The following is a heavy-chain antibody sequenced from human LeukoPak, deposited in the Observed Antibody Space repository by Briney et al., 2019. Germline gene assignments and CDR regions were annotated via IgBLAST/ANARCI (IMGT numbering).Heavy chain of an antibody. CDR1: GGSISSSSYY. Sequence: SETLSLTCTVSGGSISSSSYYWGWIRQPPGKGLEWIGSIYYSGSTYYNPSLKSRVTIFVDTSKNQFSLKLSSVTAADTAVYYCARRSSSWYPNDYWGQGTLVTVSS. V-gene: IGHV4-39*01. CDR3: ARRSSSWYPNDY. J-gene: IGHJ4*02. CDR2: IYYSGST. D-gene: IGHD6-13*01.